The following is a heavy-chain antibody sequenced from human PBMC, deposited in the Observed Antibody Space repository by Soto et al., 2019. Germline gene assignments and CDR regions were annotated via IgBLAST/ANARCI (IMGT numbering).Heavy chain of an antibody. Sequence: GGSLRLSCAASGFTFSSYSMNWVRQAPGKGLEWVSSISSSSSYIYYADSVKGRFTISRDNAKNSLYLQMNSLRAEDTAVYYCAGDSSGYYDFDYWGQGTLVTVSS. V-gene: IGHV3-21*01. CDR2: ISSSSSYI. J-gene: IGHJ4*02. D-gene: IGHD3-22*01. CDR3: AGDSSGYYDFDY. CDR1: GFTFSSYS.